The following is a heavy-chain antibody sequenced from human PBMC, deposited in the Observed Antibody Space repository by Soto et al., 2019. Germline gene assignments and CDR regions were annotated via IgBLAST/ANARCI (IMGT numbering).Heavy chain of an antibody. CDR3: AQGSTVTHYFDY. CDR2: IYHSGST. CDR1: GGSISSGGYS. D-gene: IGHD4-17*01. Sequence: ASETLSLTCAVSGGSISSGGYSWSWIRQSPGRGLEWIGYIYHSGSTYYKPSLKSRVTISLDRSKNQFSLKLTSVTAADTAVYYCAQGSTVTHYFDYWGQGTLVTVSS. J-gene: IGHJ4*02. V-gene: IGHV4-30-2*06.